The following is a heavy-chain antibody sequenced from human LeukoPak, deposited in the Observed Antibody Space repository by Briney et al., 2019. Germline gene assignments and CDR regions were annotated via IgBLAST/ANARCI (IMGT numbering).Heavy chain of an antibody. D-gene: IGHD6-19*01. V-gene: IGHV4-61*02. CDR3: ARAWYSSGWTPGAFDI. Sequence: SQTLSLTCTVSGGSISSGRYYWSWIRQPAGKGLEWIGRIYTSGSTNYNPSLKSRVTISVDTSKNQFSLKLSSVTAADTAVYYCARAWYSSGWTPGAFDIWGQGTMVTVSS. J-gene: IGHJ3*02. CDR1: GGSISSGRYY. CDR2: IYTSGST.